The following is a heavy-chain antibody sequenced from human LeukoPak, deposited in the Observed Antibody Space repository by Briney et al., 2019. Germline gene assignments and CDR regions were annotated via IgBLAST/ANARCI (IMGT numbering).Heavy chain of an antibody. J-gene: IGHJ5*02. Sequence: PGGSLRLSCAASGFNFSGYAMAWVRQAPGKGLEWVSGITSSGGKTYHADSVQGRLTISRDNSKNTLYLQMNSLRAEDTAVYYCARGVYYDSSGYFNGAGALDPWGQGTLVTVSS. D-gene: IGHD3-22*01. V-gene: IGHV3-23*01. CDR1: GFNFSGYA. CDR3: ARGVYYDSSGYFNGAGALDP. CDR2: ITSSGGKT.